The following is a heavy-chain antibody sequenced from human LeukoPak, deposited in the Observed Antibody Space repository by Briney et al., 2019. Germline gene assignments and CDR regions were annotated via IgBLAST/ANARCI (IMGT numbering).Heavy chain of an antibody. Sequence: KRGGSLRLSCAASGFTFSTYSMSWVRHAPGKGLECVSSISSNSRYIYYADSMRGRFTISRDNAKNSLYLQMNSLKPEDTAVYYCARVAEAAAFDPWGQGTLVTVSS. D-gene: IGHD6-13*01. CDR1: GFTFSTYS. V-gene: IGHV3-21*06. CDR2: ISSNSRYI. J-gene: IGHJ5*02. CDR3: ARVAEAAAFDP.